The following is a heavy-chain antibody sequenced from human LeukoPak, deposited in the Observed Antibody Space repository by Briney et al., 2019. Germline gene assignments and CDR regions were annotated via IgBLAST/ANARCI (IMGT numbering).Heavy chain of an antibody. V-gene: IGHV3-21*01. CDR2: ISSSSSYI. Sequence: GGSLRPSCAASGFTFSTHSMNWVRQAPGKGLEWVSSISSSSSYIYYADSVKGRFTISRDNAKNPLYLQMNSLRAEDTAVYYCAHSGGYNYYFNYWGQGTLVTVSS. D-gene: IGHD5-12*01. CDR1: GFTFSTHS. CDR3: AHSGGYNYYFNY. J-gene: IGHJ4*02.